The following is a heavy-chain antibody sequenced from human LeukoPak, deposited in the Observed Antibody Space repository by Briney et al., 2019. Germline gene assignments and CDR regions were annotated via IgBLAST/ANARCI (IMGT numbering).Heavy chain of an antibody. V-gene: IGHV3-72*01. D-gene: IGHD6-13*01. CDR3: ARSSSNGNHVFDY. CDR2: GRNRANGETT. CDR1: GFILSDHY. Sequence: GGSLRLSCAACGFILSDHYMDWVRQVPGEGLEWGGRGRNRANGETTEYAASVRGRFTISRDDSRNLVYLQMNSLRSEDTAVYYCARSSSNGNHVFDYWGQGTTVTVSP. J-gene: IGHJ4*02.